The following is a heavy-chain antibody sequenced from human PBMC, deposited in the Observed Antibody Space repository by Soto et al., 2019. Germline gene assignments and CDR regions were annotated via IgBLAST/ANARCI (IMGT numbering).Heavy chain of an antibody. CDR3: ARDKVGYYDSSGYYRVSVPPDYYYVMDV. J-gene: IGHJ6*02. V-gene: IGHV1-69*01. Sequence: QVQLVQSGAEVKKPGSSVKVSCKASGGTFSSYAISWVRQAPGQGLEWMGGIIPIFGTANYAQKFQGRVTITADESTSTAYMGPSSLRSEDTAVYYCARDKVGYYDSSGYYRVSVPPDYYYVMDVWGQGTLVTVSS. CDR2: IIPIFGTA. CDR1: GGTFSSYA. D-gene: IGHD3-22*01.